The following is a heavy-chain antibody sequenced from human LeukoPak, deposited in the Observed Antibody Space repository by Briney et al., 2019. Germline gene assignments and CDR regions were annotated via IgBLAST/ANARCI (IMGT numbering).Heavy chain of an antibody. CDR3: ARERDGEDYYDSSGYYYGFDY. J-gene: IGHJ4*02. CDR2: IYTSGST. Sequence: SETLSLTCTVSGGSISSYYWSWIRQPAGKGLEWIGRIYTSGSTNYNPSLKSRVTMSVDTSKNQFSLKLSFVTAADTAVYYCARERDGEDYYDSSGYYYGFDYWGQGTLVTVSS. CDR1: GGSISSYY. D-gene: IGHD3-22*01. V-gene: IGHV4-4*07.